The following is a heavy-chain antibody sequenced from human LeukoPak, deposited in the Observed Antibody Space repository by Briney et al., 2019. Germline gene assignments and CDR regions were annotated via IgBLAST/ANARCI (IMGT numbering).Heavy chain of an antibody. CDR1: GYSISSGYY. CDR2: IYHSGST. V-gene: IGHV4-38-2*01. Sequence: SETLSLTCAVSGYSISSGYYWGWIRQPPGKGLEWIGSIYHSGSTYYNPSLKSRVTLSVDTSKNQFSLKLSSVTAADTAVYYCARHNRGTHGSFDYWGQGTLVTVSS. J-gene: IGHJ4*02. CDR3: ARHNRGTHGSFDY. D-gene: IGHD2-8*01.